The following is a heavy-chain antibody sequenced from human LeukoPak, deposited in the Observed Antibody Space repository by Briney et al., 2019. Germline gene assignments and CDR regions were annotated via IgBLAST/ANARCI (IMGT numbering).Heavy chain of an antibody. CDR1: GYTFTSYA. CDR3: ARDYLYSSGWFGY. D-gene: IGHD6-19*01. CDR2: INAGNGNT. Sequence: ASVKVSCKASGYTFTSYAMHWVRQAPGQGLEWMGWINAGNGNTKYSQKFQGRVTITRDTSASTAYMELSSLRSEDTAVYYCARDYLYSSGWFGYWGQGTLVTVSS. J-gene: IGHJ5*01. V-gene: IGHV1-3*01.